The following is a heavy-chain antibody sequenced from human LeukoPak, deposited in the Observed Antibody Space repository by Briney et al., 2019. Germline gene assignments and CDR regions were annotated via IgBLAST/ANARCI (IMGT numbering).Heavy chain of an antibody. CDR2: ISYDGSNK. CDR1: GFTFSSYA. D-gene: IGHD3-22*01. CDR3: ASGRNPYYYDSSGHPDYFDY. J-gene: IGHJ4*02. Sequence: GGSLRLSCAASGFTFSSYAMHWVRQAPGKGLEWVAVISYDGSNKYYADSVKGRFTISRDNSKNTLYLQMNSLRAEDTAVYYCASGRNPYYYDSSGHPDYFDYWGQGTLVTVSS. V-gene: IGHV3-30*04.